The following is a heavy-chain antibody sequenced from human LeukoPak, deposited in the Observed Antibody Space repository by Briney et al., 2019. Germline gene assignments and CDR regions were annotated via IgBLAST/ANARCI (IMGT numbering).Heavy chain of an antibody. Sequence: GGSLRLSCAASGFTFSSYWMHWVRHAPGKGLVWVSRIKYDGSSTNYADSVKGRFTISRDNSKNTLYLQMNSLRAEDTAVYYCAKAGSIAARPTYYYYYMDVWGKGTTVTVSS. CDR3: AKAGSIAARPTYYYYYMDV. CDR2: IKYDGSST. V-gene: IGHV3-74*01. J-gene: IGHJ6*03. CDR1: GFTFSSYW. D-gene: IGHD6-6*01.